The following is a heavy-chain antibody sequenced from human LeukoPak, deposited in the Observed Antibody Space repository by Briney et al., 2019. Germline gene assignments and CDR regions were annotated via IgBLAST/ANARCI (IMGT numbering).Heavy chain of an antibody. CDR3: ARSVVVARGPLGY. D-gene: IGHD2-15*01. V-gene: IGHV3-30*02. J-gene: IGHJ4*02. Sequence: GGSLRLSCAASGFTFCSYGMHWVRQAPGKGLEWVAFIRYDGSNKYYADSVKGRFTISRDNSKNTLYLQMNSLRAEDTAVYYCARSVVVARGPLGYWGQGTLVTVSS. CDR2: IRYDGSNK. CDR1: GFTFCSYG.